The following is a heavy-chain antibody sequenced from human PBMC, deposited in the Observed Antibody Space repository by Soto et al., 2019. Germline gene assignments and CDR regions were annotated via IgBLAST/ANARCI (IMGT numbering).Heavy chain of an antibody. Sequence: QVQLVQSGAEVKKPGASVKVSCKASGYTFTSYYMHWVRQAPGQGLEWMGIINSSGCSKSNAQKFQGRVTMTRDTPTSTVYMELRSLRSEDTAVYYCARDPLMTYYYDSSGYYSPMDIWGQGTMVTVSS. CDR2: INSSGCSK. CDR1: GYTFTSYY. CDR3: ARDPLMTYYYDSSGYYSPMDI. J-gene: IGHJ3*02. D-gene: IGHD3-22*01. V-gene: IGHV1-46*01.